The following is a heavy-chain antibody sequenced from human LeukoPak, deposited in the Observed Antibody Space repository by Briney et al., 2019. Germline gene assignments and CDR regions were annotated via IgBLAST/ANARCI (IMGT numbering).Heavy chain of an antibody. J-gene: IGHJ4*02. D-gene: IGHD2-2*01. CDR3: ARDQYAGYDPYYFDY. CDR1: GFTFGAYA. Sequence: GGSLRLSCTASGFTFGAYAMTWVRQAPGKGLEWVSFIRSRTYGGTTEYAASVKGRFTISRDDSRRIAYLQMNSLKTEDTAVYYCARDQYAGYDPYYFDYWGQGTLVTVSS. CDR2: IRSRTYGGTT. V-gene: IGHV3-49*04.